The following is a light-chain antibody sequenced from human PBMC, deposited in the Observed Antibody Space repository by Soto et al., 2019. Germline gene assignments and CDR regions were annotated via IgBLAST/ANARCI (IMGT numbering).Light chain of an antibody. J-gene: IGKJ5*01. Sequence: EIVMTQSPATLSVSPGGRATLSCRASQSIGDTLAWYQQKPGQAPRLLTLGASSRGTGIPDRFSGSGSGTDFTLTISRLEPEDFAVYYCQQYGSSPITFGHGTRLEIK. V-gene: IGKV3-20*01. CDR2: GAS. CDR1: QSIGDT. CDR3: QQYGSSPIT.